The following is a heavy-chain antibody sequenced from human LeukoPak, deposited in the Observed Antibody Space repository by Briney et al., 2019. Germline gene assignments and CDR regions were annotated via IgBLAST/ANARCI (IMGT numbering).Heavy chain of an antibody. CDR3: ARGPGPQGDFDY. V-gene: IGHV4-34*01. J-gene: IGHJ4*02. D-gene: IGHD3-10*01. CDR1: GGSFSGYY. CDR2: INHSGST. Sequence: PSETLSLTCAVYGGSFSGYYWSWIRQPPGKGLEWIGEINHSGSTNYNPSLKSRVTISVDTSKNQFSLKLSSVTAADTAVYYCARGPGPQGDFDYWGQGTLVTVSS.